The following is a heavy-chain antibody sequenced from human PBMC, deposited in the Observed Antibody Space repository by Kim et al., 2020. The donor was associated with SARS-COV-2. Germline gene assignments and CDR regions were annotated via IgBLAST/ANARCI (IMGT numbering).Heavy chain of an antibody. Sequence: SETLSLTCTVSGGSISSGSYYWGWIRQPPGKGLEWLATIYFRGTTNYNPSLKSRVSISIDTSMNLFSLNLTSVTAADSSVYYCARSFHDPNAFDIWGEGT. CDR2: IYFRGTT. CDR1: GGSISSGSYY. J-gene: IGHJ3*02. CDR3: ARSFHDPNAFDI. V-gene: IGHV4-39*01. D-gene: IGHD3-10*01.